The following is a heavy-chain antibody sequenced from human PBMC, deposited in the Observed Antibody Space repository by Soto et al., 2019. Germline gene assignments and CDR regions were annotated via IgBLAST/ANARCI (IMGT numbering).Heavy chain of an antibody. V-gene: IGHV6-1*01. J-gene: IGHJ5*02. CDR2: TYYRSKWYN. Sequence: SQTLSLTCAISGDSVSRNIAAWNWIRQSPSRGLEWLGRTYYRSKWYNDYAVSVKSRITINPDTSKNQFSLQLNSVTPEDTAVYYCARDGNTMVRGVIIEGWFDPWGQGTLVTVSS. D-gene: IGHD3-10*01. CDR1: GDSVSRNIAA. CDR3: ARDGNTMVRGVIIEGWFDP.